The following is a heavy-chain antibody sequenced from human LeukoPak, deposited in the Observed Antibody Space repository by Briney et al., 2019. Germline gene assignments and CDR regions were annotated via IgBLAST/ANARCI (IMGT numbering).Heavy chain of an antibody. V-gene: IGHV4-31*03. CDR3: ARAADRGYGCVNWFDS. Sequence: SQTLSLTCTVSGGSISSGGYYWSWMRQHPGKGLEWIGYIYHSGTTYYSTSLRSRVTIFVDTANNQFSLKLNSVAAADTAIYYCARAADRGYGCVNWFDSWGQGTLVTVSS. CDR2: IYHSGTT. CDR1: GGSISSGGYY. J-gene: IGHJ5*01. D-gene: IGHD3-10*01.